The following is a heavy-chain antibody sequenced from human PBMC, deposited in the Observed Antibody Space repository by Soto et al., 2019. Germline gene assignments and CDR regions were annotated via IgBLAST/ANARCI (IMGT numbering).Heavy chain of an antibody. J-gene: IGHJ4*02. CDR2: IWNDGSNK. CDR1: GFNFSSYG. D-gene: IGHD3-10*01. V-gene: IGHV3-33*08. CDR3: ARVSDHYGSGSRGFFDY. Sequence: QAQLVEAGGGVVQPGRSLRISCAASGFNFSSYGMHWVRQAPGKGLEWVTVIWNDGSNKYYADSVKGRFTVSRDNSKNTLYLQMDSLRAEDTALYYCARVSDHYGSGSRGFFDYWGQGTRVSVSS.